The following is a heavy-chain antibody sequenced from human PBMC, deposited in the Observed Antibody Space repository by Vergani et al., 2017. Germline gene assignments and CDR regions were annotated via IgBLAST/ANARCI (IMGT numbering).Heavy chain of an antibody. CDR3: ARAYYYDSSVYDAFDI. D-gene: IGHD3-22*01. CDR2: INHRGST. J-gene: IGHJ3*02. Sequence: QVQLQQWGAGLLKPSETLSLTCAVYGGSFSGYYWSWIRQPPGKGLEWIGEINHRGSTNYNPSLKSRVTISVQTSKNQFSLKQSSVTAADTAVYYCARAYYYDSSVYDAFDIWGQGTMVTVSS. V-gene: IGHV4-34*01. CDR1: GGSFSGYY.